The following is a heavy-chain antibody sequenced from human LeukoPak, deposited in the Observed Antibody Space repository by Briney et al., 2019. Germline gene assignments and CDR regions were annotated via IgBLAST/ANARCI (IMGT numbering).Heavy chain of an antibody. CDR1: GYTFTSYG. CDR2: ISAYNGNT. Sequence: ASVKVSCKASGYTFTSYGISWVRQAPGQGLEWMGWISAYNGNTNYAQKLQGRVTMTTDTSTSTAYMELRSLRSDDTAAYYCARVDPLRSDSNFDYWGQGTLVTVSS. D-gene: IGHD5-12*01. CDR3: ARVDPLRSDSNFDY. J-gene: IGHJ4*02. V-gene: IGHV1-18*01.